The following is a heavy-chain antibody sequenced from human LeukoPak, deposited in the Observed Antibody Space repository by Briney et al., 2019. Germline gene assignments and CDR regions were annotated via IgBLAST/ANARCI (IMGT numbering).Heavy chain of an antibody. CDR3: ARDYWWNYDY. V-gene: IGHV3-30-3*01. J-gene: IGHJ4*02. Sequence: GGSLRLSCAASGFTFSSYAMSWVRQAPGKGLEWVAVISKDGSDKYYPGSVRGRFTISRDNSKNTIYLQMDSLRAEDTAIYYYARDYWWNYDYWGQGTLVTVSS. D-gene: IGHD1-7*01. CDR2: ISKDGSDK. CDR1: GFTFSSYA.